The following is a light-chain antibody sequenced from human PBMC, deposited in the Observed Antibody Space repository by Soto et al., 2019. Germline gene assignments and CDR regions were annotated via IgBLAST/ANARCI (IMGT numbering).Light chain of an antibody. CDR2: AAS. V-gene: IGKV1-8*01. J-gene: IGKJ4*01. CDR1: QGISSY. CDR3: QQYYSYPLT. Sequence: AIRMTQSPSSFSASTGDRVTITCRASQGISSYLAWYQQKPGKAPKLLIYAASTLQSVVPSRFSGSGSGTDFTLTISCLQSEDFATSYCQQYYSYPLTFGGGTKVEIK.